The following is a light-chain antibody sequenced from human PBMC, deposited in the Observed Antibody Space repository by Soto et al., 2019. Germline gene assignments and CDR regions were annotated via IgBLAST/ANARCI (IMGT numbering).Light chain of an antibody. CDR2: GVS. J-gene: IGKJ4*02. CDR3: QQHNTYPLT. Sequence: DIQLTQSPSFLSASVGDRVTITCRASQGISSYLAWYQQKPGKAPNLLIYGVSTLQSGVPSRFSGSGSGTEFTLTISRLQPEDFATYYCQQHNTYPLTFGGGTKVEIK. CDR1: QGISSY. V-gene: IGKV1-9*01.